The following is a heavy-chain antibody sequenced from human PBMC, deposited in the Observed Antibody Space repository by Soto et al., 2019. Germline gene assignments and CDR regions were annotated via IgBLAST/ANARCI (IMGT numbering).Heavy chain of an antibody. D-gene: IGHD4-17*01. V-gene: IGHV3-23*01. Sequence: EVQLLESGGGLVQPGGSLRLSCAASGLTFSSYAMSWVRQAPGKGLEWVSAISGSGGSTYYADSVKGRFNISRDNSKNALYLQMNSLRAEDTAVYYCAKIRLRNESYGLDVWGQGTTVTVSS. J-gene: IGHJ6*02. CDR1: GLTFSSYA. CDR2: ISGSGGST. CDR3: AKIRLRNESYGLDV.